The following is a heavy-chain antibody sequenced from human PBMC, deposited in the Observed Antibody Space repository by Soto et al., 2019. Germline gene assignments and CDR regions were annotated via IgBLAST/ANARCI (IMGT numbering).Heavy chain of an antibody. J-gene: IGHJ6*02. CDR2: INHSGST. V-gene: IGHV4-34*01. CDR1: GGSFSGYY. D-gene: IGHD6-19*01. CDR3: ASTYSSGWSYYYYGMDV. Sequence: SETLSLTCAVYGGSFSGYYWSWIRQPPGKGLEWIGEINHSGSTNYNPSLKSRVTISVDTSKNQFSLKLSSVTAADTAVYYCASTYSSGWSYYYYGMDVWGQGTKVTVSS.